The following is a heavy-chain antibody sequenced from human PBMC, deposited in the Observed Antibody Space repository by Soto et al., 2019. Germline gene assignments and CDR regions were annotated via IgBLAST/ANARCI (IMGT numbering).Heavy chain of an antibody. J-gene: IGHJ4*02. Sequence: GGSLRLSCAASGFTFSSYGMHWVRQAPGKGLEWVAVIWYDGSNKYYADSVKGRFTISRDNSKNTLYLQMNSLRAEDTAVYYCARDRPYGANYYFDYWGQGTLVTVSS. CDR3: ARDRPYGANYYFDY. CDR1: GFTFSSYG. V-gene: IGHV3-33*01. D-gene: IGHD4-17*01. CDR2: IWYDGSNK.